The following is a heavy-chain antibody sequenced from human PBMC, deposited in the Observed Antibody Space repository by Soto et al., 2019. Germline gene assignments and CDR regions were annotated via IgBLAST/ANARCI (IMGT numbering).Heavy chain of an antibody. Sequence: GASVKGSCKASGYSFTSLDINWVRQTTGQGLEWMGWMQPSSGRTGYAQKFQGRVTMTRDTSINTAYMELSSLTSDDTAFYYCATGVTAGLDYWGQGTLVTVSS. CDR2: MQPSSGRT. D-gene: IGHD2-21*02. CDR3: ATGVTAGLDY. V-gene: IGHV1-8*01. J-gene: IGHJ4*02. CDR1: GYSFTSLD.